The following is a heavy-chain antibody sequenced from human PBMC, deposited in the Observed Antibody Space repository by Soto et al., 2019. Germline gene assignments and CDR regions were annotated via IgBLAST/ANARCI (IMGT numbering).Heavy chain of an antibody. CDR2: IYSGGST. V-gene: IGHV3-66*01. J-gene: IGHJ6*03. CDR1: GFTVSSNY. Sequence: GGSLRLSCAASGFTVSSNYMSWVRQAPGKGLEWVSVIYSGGSTYYADSVKGRFTISRDNSKNTLYLQMNSLRAEDTAVYYCASDFRGRYQGGKVQYYYYYMDVWGKGTTVTVSS. CDR3: ASDFRGRYQGGKVQYYYYYMDV. D-gene: IGHD2-15*01.